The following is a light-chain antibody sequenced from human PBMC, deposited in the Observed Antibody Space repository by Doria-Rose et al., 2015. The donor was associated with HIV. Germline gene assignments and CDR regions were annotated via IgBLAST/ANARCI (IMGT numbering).Light chain of an antibody. J-gene: IGKJ1*01. CDR3: HQYGPSCS. Sequence: VLTQSPGNLSLSPGERATLSCRDSQSFSSTYLAWYQQKPLQAPSLLIYERSTRATDIPDRFSASGSGTDFTFTINRLEPEDFALYYWHQYGPSCSFCQGTKVEI. V-gene: IGKV3-20*01. CDR1: QSFSSTY. CDR2: ERS.